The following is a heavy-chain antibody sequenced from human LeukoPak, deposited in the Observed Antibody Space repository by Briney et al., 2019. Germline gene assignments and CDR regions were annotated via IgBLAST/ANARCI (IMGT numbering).Heavy chain of an antibody. CDR1: GYTFTSYD. CDR2: MNPNSGNT. J-gene: IGHJ6*02. Sequence: GASVKVSCKASGYTFTSYDINWVRQATGRGLEWMGWMNPNSGNTGYAQKFQGRVTMTRNTSISTAYMELSSLRSEDTAVYYCAGSPPSYGLYYYYGMDVWGQGTTVTVSS. V-gene: IGHV1-8*01. CDR3: AGSPPSYGLYYYYGMDV. D-gene: IGHD5-18*01.